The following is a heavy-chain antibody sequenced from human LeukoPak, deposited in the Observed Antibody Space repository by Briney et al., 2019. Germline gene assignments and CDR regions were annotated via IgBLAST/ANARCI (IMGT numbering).Heavy chain of an antibody. D-gene: IGHD2-15*01. J-gene: IGHJ4*02. CDR2: ISSSGSTI. CDR3: ANLKALGYCAGASCPNY. Sequence: PGGSLRLSCAASGFTFSSYEMNWVRQAPGKGLEWVSYISSSGSTIYYADSVKGRFTISRDNSKNTLSLQMNSLRAEDTAVYYCANLKALGYCAGASCPNYWGQGALVTVSS. V-gene: IGHV3-48*03. CDR1: GFTFSSYE.